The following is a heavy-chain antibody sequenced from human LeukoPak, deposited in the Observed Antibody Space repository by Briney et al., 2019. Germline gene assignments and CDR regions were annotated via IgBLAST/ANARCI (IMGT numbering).Heavy chain of an antibody. CDR2: VYYSGST. V-gene: IGHV4-39*01. D-gene: IGHD3-3*01. J-gene: IGHJ4*02. Sequence: SETLSLTCTVSGGSISSSSYCWGWIRQPPGKGLEWVGSVYYSGSTYYNPSLKSRVTISVDTSKNQFSLKLSSVTATDTAVYYCARRTYYDFWSGYTEGGFFDYWGQGTLVTVSS. CDR1: GGSISSSSYC. CDR3: ARRTYYDFWSGYTEGGFFDY.